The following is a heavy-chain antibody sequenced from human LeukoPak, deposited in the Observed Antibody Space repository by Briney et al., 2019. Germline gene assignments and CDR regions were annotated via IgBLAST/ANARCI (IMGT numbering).Heavy chain of an antibody. J-gene: IGHJ4*02. V-gene: IGHV3-33*01. D-gene: IGHD1-26*01. CDR2: IWHGGSYK. CDR1: GFTFSSYG. Sequence: GGSLRLSCAASGFTFSSYGIHWVRQAPGKGLEWVAVIWHGGSYKYYADSVEGRFTISRDNSKNMLFLEMNSLRAEDTAVYYCARESTGSYSGIDYWGQGTPVTVSA. CDR3: ARESTGSYSGIDY.